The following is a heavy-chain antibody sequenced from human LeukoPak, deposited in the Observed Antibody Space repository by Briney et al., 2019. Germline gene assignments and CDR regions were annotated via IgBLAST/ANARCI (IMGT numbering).Heavy chain of an antibody. CDR3: ARGGSSGYYLNTYMDV. V-gene: IGHV3-21*01. J-gene: IGHJ6*03. CDR1: GFTFSSYS. Sequence: PGGPLRLSCAASGFTFSSYSMNWVRQAPGKGLEWVSSISSSSSYIYYADSVKGRFTISRDNAKNSLYLQMNSLRAEDTAVYYCARGGSSGYYLNTYMDVWGKGTTVTVSS. CDR2: ISSSSSYI. D-gene: IGHD3-22*01.